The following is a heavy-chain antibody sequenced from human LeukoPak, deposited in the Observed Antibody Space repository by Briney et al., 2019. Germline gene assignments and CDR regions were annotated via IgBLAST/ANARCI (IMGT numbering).Heavy chain of an antibody. J-gene: IGHJ3*02. Sequence: SETLSLTCTVSSGSIGTYYWSWIRQSPGKGLEWIGYIYSSGSTNYNPSLKSRVTISVDTSKNQFSLKLSSVTAADTAVYYCASDYCSGGSCYSDYAFDIWGQGTMVTVSS. V-gene: IGHV4-59*01. D-gene: IGHD2-15*01. CDR1: SGSIGTYY. CDR2: IYSSGST. CDR3: ASDYCSGGSCYSDYAFDI.